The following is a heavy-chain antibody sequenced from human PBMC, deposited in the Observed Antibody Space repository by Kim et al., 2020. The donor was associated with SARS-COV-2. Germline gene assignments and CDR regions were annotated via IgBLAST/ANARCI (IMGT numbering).Heavy chain of an antibody. CDR1: GYTFTSYD. D-gene: IGHD2-2*01. CDR3: ARGRLGCSSTSCYLFTNWYFDL. CDR2: MNPNSGNT. J-gene: IGHJ2*01. Sequence: ASVKVSCKASGYTFTSYDINWVRQATGQGLEWMGWMNPNSGNTGYAQKFQGRVTMTRNTSISTAYMELSSLRSEDTAVYYCARGRLGCSSTSCYLFTNWYFDLWGRGTLVTVSS. V-gene: IGHV1-8*01.